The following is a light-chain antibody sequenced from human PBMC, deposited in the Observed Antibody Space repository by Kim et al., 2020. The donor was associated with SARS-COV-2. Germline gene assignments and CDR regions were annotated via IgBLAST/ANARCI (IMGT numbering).Light chain of an antibody. Sequence: DIQMTQSPSSLSASVGDRVTIPCRASQGISNYLAWYQQKPGKVPKLLIYAASALRSGVPSRFSGSGSGTDFTLTITSLQPEDVAVYYCQQCKGAPWTFGHRTKVDSK. CDR3: QQCKGAPWT. CDR1: QGISNY. CDR2: AAS. V-gene: IGKV1-27*01. J-gene: IGKJ1*01.